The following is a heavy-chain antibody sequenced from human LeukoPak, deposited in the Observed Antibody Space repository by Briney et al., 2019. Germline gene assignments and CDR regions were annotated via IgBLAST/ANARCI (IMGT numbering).Heavy chain of an antibody. CDR3: ARDRRGSYYTFDV. Sequence: SETLSLTCSVSGASINGYFWNWVRQTPEKELEWIGYVSHTGATTSNPNLKSRVSITMDTSKRQISLSLTSVTAADSALYYCARDRRGSYYTFDVWGPGTIVSVS. D-gene: IGHD1-26*01. CDR1: GASINGYF. V-gene: IGHV4-59*01. CDR2: VSHTGAT. J-gene: IGHJ3*01.